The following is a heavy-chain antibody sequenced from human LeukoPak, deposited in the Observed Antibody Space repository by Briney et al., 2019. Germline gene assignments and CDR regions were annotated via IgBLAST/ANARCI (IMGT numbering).Heavy chain of an antibody. D-gene: IGHD2-21*02. V-gene: IGHV3-23*01. J-gene: IGHJ4*02. CDR3: ATSYVPATADFDY. CDR2: ISGSGGST. Sequence: GSLRLSCAASGFTFSRYAMSWVRQAPGKGLELVSAISGSGGSTNYADPVKGRFTISTDNSKNTLYLQMNSLRAEDTAVYYCATSYVPATADFDYWGQGTLVTVSS. CDR1: GFTFSRYA.